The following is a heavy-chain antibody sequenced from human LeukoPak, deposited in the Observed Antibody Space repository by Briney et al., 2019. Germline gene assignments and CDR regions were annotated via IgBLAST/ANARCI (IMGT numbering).Heavy chain of an antibody. V-gene: IGHV3-64D*06. CDR2: ISSNGGST. CDR3: ARDANMALLYY. D-gene: IGHD2/OR15-2a*01. J-gene: IGHJ4*02. CDR1: GFTFSSYA. Sequence: GGSLRLSCSASGFTFSSYAMHWVRQAPGKGVEYVSAISSNGGSTYYADSVKGRFTISRDNSKNTLYLQMSSLRAEDTAVYYCARDANMALLYYWGQGTLVTVSS.